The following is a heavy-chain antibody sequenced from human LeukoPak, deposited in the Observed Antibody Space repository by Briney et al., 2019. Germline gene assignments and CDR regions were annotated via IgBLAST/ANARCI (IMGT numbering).Heavy chain of an antibody. CDR2: ISFSGIT. CDR3: AGYATTVTTNDY. Sequence: ASETLSLTCTVSGGSMSPYYWSWMRQPPGRGLEWIGHISFSGITNYYPSLKSRVTISIDTSTNQFSLKLSSVSAADTAVYYCAGYATTVTTNDYWGQGTLVTVSS. CDR1: GGSMSPYY. V-gene: IGHV4-59*08. D-gene: IGHD4-17*01. J-gene: IGHJ4*02.